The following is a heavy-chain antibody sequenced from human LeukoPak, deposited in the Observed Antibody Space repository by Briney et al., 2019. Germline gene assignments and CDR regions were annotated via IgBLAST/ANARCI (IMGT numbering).Heavy chain of an antibody. V-gene: IGHV3-7*01. CDR1: GFTFSSYW. J-gene: IGHJ4*02. Sequence: PGGSLRFSCAASGFTFSSYWVTWVRQAPGKGLGGVAIINQAGGKNKSVDPVKGPFTASKDNAENSLFLQMDSLTAEDTAFYYCVVTTRSKSFDYWGQGTLVTVSS. CDR2: INQAGGKN. CDR3: VVTTRSKSFDY. D-gene: IGHD1-1*01.